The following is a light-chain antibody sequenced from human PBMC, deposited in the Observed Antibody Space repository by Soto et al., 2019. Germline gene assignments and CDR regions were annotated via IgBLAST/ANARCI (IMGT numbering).Light chain of an antibody. V-gene: IGLV1-51*01. Sequence: QSVLTQPPSVSAAPGRTVTISCSGSGSSIGNSFVSWYQQLPGTAPRLLIYDNNERPSGIPDRFSGSKSGTSATLGITGLQTGDEADYYCGAWDGGLSSFVFGTGRKVTVL. J-gene: IGLJ1*01. CDR2: DNN. CDR1: GSSIGNSF. CDR3: GAWDGGLSSFV.